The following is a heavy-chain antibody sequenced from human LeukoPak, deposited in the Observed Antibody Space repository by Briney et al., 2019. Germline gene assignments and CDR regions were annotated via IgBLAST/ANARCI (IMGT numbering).Heavy chain of an antibody. CDR1: GYTFTTYW. CDR2: IYPGDSEI. J-gene: IGHJ5*02. CDR3: ARQEGRYCGRSSCYLFGP. Sequence: PGESLKISCQTSGYTFTTYWIGWVRQMPGEDLEWMGAIYPGDSEIRYSPSFQGQVTIAADKSTKAATLQWNSLKASDTAIYYCARQEGRYCGRSSCYLFGPWGQGTLVTVSS. V-gene: IGHV5-51*01. D-gene: IGHD2-2*01.